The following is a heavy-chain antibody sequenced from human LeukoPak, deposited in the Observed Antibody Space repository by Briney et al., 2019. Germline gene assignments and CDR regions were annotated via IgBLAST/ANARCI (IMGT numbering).Heavy chain of an antibody. CDR1: GFTFGDYA. CDR3: TRRGTVTGYYYYYMDV. V-gene: IGHV3-49*03. CDR2: IRSKAHGGTT. J-gene: IGHJ6*03. D-gene: IGHD4-17*01. Sequence: GGSLRLSCTASGFTFGDYAMSWFRQAPGKGLEWVGFIRSKAHGGTTEYAASVKGRFTISRDDSKSIAYLQMNSLKTEDTAVYYCTRRGTVTGYYYYYMDVWGKGTTVTVSS.